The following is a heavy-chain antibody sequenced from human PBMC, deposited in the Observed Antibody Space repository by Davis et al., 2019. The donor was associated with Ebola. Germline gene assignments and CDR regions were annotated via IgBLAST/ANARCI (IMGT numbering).Heavy chain of an antibody. Sequence: GESLKISCEASGYTFSGSAMPWVRQAPGKGLEWVRRIRSQANSYATAYAASVKGRFTISSDDSKNTAYLQMNSLKTEDTAVYYCTGTLIAAAGRGDYWGQGTLVTVSS. J-gene: IGHJ4*02. CDR3: TGTLIAAAGRGDY. V-gene: IGHV3-73*01. CDR1: GYTFSGSA. CDR2: IRSQANSYAT. D-gene: IGHD6-13*01.